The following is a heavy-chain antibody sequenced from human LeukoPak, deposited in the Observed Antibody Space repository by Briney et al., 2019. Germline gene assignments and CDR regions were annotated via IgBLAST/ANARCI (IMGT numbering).Heavy chain of an antibody. Sequence: GASVKVSCKASGGTFSSYAISWVRQAPGQGLEWMGGIIPIFGTANYAQKFQGRVTITTDESTSTAYMELSSLRSEDTAVYYCARTAYYYDSSGYSRFGYYYYMDVWGKGTTVTVSS. CDR3: ARTAYYYDSSGYSRFGYYYYMDV. V-gene: IGHV1-69*05. J-gene: IGHJ6*03. CDR2: IIPIFGTA. D-gene: IGHD3-22*01. CDR1: GGTFSSYA.